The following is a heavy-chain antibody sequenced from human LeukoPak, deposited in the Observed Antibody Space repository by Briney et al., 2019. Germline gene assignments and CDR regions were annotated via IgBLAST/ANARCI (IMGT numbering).Heavy chain of an antibody. Sequence: QPGGSLGLSCAVSGFRFSNYWMHWARLAPGKGLEWVANIKQDESGKNYVDSVKGRFTISRDNAKNSLFLQMNNLRAEDTAVYYCARGNAWVIDKWGQGTLVTVSS. CDR1: GFRFSNYW. J-gene: IGHJ4*02. CDR3: ARGNAWVIDK. V-gene: IGHV3-7*01. D-gene: IGHD3-16*01. CDR2: IKQDESGK.